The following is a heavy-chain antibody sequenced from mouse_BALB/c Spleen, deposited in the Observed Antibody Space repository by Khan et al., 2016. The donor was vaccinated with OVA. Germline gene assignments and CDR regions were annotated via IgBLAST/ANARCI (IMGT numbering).Heavy chain of an antibody. CDR2: ISPGSGTP. V-gene: IGHV1S41*01. D-gene: IGHD1-1*01. J-gene: IGHJ4*01. Sequence: DLVKPGASVKLSCKASGYTFTSYWINWIKQRPGQGLEWIGRISPGSGTPYYNEMFKGKATLTVDTSSSTAYIQLSSLSSEDSAVYVCARENYYGRSHYAMDYWGQGTSVTVSS. CDR1: GYTFTSYW. CDR3: ARENYYGRSHYAMDY.